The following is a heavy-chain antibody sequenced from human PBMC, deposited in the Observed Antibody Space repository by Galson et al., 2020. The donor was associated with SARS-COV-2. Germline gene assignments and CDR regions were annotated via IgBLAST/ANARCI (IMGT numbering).Heavy chain of an antibody. CDR1: GFTFSDHY. CDR2: GRNKPNSYTT. D-gene: IGHD2-15*01. V-gene: IGHV3-72*01. CDR3: ARAQGFCSGGTCYYYAMDV. J-gene: IGHJ6*02. Sequence: GESLKISCAGSGFTFSDHYMDWVRQAPGKGLEWVGRGRNKPNSYTTEYAASVKGRFTISRDDSENSLYLQMNSLKTEDTAVYYCARAQGFCSGGTCYYYAMDVWGLGTMVTVSS.